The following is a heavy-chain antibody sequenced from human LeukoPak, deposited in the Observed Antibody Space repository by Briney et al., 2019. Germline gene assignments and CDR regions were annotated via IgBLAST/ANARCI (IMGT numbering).Heavy chain of an antibody. CDR1: GFTFSNYD. CDR2: IRYDGTKK. J-gene: IGHJ6*04. Sequence: PGGSLRLSCAASGFTFSNYDMHWIRQAPGKGLEWVAFIRYDGTKKYYGDSVKGRFTISRDNSKSTLFLQMDSLRAEDTAVYYCAELGITMTGGVWGKGTTVTISS. D-gene: IGHD3-10*02. V-gene: IGHV3-30*02. CDR3: AELGITMTGGV.